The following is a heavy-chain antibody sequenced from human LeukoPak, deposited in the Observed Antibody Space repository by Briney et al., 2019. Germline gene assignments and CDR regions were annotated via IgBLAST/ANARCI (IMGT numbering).Heavy chain of an antibody. J-gene: IGHJ3*02. CDR2: INPNSGGT. CDR1: GYTFTGYY. V-gene: IGHV1-2*02. CDR3: AREHCSGGSCAGDAFDI. Sequence: GASVKVSCKASGYTFTGYYMHWVRQAPGQGLEWMGWINPNSGGTNYAQKFQGRVTMTRDTSISTAYMELSRLRSDDTAVYYCAREHCSGGSCAGDAFDIWGRGTMVTVSS. D-gene: IGHD2-15*01.